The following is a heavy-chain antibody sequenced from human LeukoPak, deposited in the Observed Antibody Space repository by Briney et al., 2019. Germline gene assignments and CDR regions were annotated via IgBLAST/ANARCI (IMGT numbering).Heavy chain of an antibody. Sequence: GESLKISCKGSGYSFTSYWIAWVRQMPGTGLEWMGIIYPGDSDARYSPSFQGQVTISADKSISTSYLQWRSLKASDTAIYFCARQAVVASSLYSYFLDVWGTGTTVTVSS. J-gene: IGHJ6*03. CDR2: IYPGDSDA. CDR3: ARQAVVASSLYSYFLDV. V-gene: IGHV5-51*01. CDR1: GYSFTSYW. D-gene: IGHD2-15*01.